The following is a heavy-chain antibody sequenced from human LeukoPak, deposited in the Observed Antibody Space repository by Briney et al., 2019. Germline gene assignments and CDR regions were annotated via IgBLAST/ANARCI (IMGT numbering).Heavy chain of an antibody. D-gene: IGHD2-21*01. J-gene: IGHJ3*02. Sequence: GGSLRLSCAASGFTFSSYSMNWVRQAPGKGLEWVSSISSSSSYIYYADSVKGRFTISRDNAKNSLYLQMNSLRAEDTAVYYCARDSGTRCGGDCYEMVDAFDIWGQGTMVTVSS. CDR2: ISSSSSYI. CDR3: ARDSGTRCGGDCYEMVDAFDI. CDR1: GFTFSSYS. V-gene: IGHV3-21*01.